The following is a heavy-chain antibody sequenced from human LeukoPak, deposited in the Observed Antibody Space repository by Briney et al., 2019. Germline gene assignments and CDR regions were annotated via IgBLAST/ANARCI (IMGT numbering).Heavy chain of an antibody. CDR1: GFIFSSYG. J-gene: IGHJ6*02. Sequence: GRSLRLSCAASGFIFSSYGMHWVRQAPGKGLEWVAAISYDGSNKNYADSVKGRFTISRDNSKNTLYLQMNSLRGEDTAVYYCAKDWRREENIYGMNVWGQGTTVTVSS. D-gene: IGHD3-3*01. CDR3: AKDWRREENIYGMNV. CDR2: ISYDGSNK. V-gene: IGHV3-30*18.